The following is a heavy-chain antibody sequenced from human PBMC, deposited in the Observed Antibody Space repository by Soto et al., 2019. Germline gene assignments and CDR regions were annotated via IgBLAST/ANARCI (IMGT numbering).Heavy chain of an antibody. J-gene: IGHJ4*02. CDR2: ISYDGSNK. D-gene: IGHD2-2*01. Sequence: QVQLVESGGGVVQPGRSLRLSCAASGFTFSSYAMHWVRQAPGKGLEWVAVISYDGSNKYYADSVKGRFTISRDNSKNTLYLQMNSLRAEDTAVYYCARGISTYFDYRGQGTLVTVSS. V-gene: IGHV3-30-3*01. CDR3: ARGISTYFDY. CDR1: GFTFSSYA.